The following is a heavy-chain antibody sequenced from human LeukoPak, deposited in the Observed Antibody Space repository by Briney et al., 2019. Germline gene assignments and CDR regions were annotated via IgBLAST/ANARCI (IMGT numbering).Heavy chain of an antibody. CDR3: ARDIVGAILQH. J-gene: IGHJ1*01. V-gene: IGHV1-46*01. CDR1: GYTFTGYY. CDR2: INPSGGST. D-gene: IGHD1-26*01. Sequence: ASVKVSCKASGYTFTGYYMHWVRQAPGQGLEWMGIINPSGGSTSYAQKFQGRVTMTRDMSTSTAYMELRSLRSDDTAVYYCARDIVGAILQHWGQGTLVTVSS.